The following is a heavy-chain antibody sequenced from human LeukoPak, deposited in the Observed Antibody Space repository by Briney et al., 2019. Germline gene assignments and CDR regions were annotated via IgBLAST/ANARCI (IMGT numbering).Heavy chain of an antibody. D-gene: IGHD6-19*01. J-gene: IGHJ6*02. CDR1: GFTFSGYW. Sequence: GGSLRLSCAASGFTFSGYWMHWVRQAPGKGLVWVSRINSDGSSTSYADSVKGRFTISRDDAKNTLYLQMNSLRAEDTAVYYCARTGIAVAGTFYYYYGMDVWGQGTTVTVSS. CDR3: ARTGIAVAGTFYYYYGMDV. CDR2: INSDGSST. V-gene: IGHV3-74*01.